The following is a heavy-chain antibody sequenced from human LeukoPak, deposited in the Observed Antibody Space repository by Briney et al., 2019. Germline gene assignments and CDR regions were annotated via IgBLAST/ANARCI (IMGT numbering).Heavy chain of an antibody. J-gene: IGHJ6*03. D-gene: IGHD3-10*01. Sequence: SETLSLTCAVSGGSISSSHYYWGWIRQTPGKGLEWIGTIYYSGTTYYNPSLESRATISEDTSKNQFSLTLRSVTAADTAVYYCARQISDYYYYYIDVWGKGTTVTVSS. CDR2: IYYSGTT. V-gene: IGHV4-39*01. CDR3: ARQISDYYYYYIDV. CDR1: GGSISSSHYY.